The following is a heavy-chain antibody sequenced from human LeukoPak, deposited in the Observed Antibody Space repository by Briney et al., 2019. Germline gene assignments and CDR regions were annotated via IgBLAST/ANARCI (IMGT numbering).Heavy chain of an antibody. V-gene: IGHV3-7*01. CDR1: GFSFRNTW. Sequence: GGSLRLSCTASGFSFRNTWMSWVRQAPGRGLEWVANIKKDETEIYYAASVTGRFSISRDNAKRSLYLQMNVLRAADTAVYYCATLNWDDGEVSVFDHWGRGIMVTVSS. CDR3: ATLNWDDGEVSVFDH. D-gene: IGHD1-26*01. CDR2: IKKDETEI. J-gene: IGHJ5*02.